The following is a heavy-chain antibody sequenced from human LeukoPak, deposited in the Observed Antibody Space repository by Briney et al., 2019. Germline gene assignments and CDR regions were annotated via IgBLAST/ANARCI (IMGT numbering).Heavy chain of an antibody. J-gene: IGHJ4*02. CDR1: GGSISSYY. CDR2: IYYSGST. CDR3: ARGAVTYFDY. D-gene: IGHD6-25*01. Sequence: PSETLSLTCAVSGGSISSYYWSWIRQPPGKGLEWIGYIYYSGSTNYNPSLKSRVTISVDTSKNQFSLKLSSVTAADTAVYYCARGAVTYFDYWGQGTLVTVSS. V-gene: IGHV4-59*01.